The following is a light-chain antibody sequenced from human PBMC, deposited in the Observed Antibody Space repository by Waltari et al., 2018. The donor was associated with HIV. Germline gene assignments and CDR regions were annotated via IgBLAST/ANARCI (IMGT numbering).Light chain of an antibody. CDR3: QQANSFPPP. CDR2: AAF. V-gene: IGKV1-12*01. Sequence: DIQMTQSPSSVSVSVGDRVTITCRASQDINNWLAWYQQKPGKAPKLLIYAAFNLQSGFPSRFSGSRSGPDFTLTITSLQPEDFATYYCQQANSFPPPFGGGTKVDI. J-gene: IGKJ4*01. CDR1: QDINNW.